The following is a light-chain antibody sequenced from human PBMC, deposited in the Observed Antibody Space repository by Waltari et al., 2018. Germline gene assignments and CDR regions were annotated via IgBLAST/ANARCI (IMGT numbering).Light chain of an antibody. V-gene: IGKV1-12*01. CDR1: QDISNW. Sequence: DIQMTQPPSSVSASVGDRVTITCRASQDISNWLAWYQQKPGKGPNLLIFGAVTLQGGVPSRFSGSGSVTDFTLTISGLQPEDSATYFCQQGSSFPPTFGQGTKVEIK. CDR3: QQGSSFPPT. J-gene: IGKJ1*01. CDR2: GAV.